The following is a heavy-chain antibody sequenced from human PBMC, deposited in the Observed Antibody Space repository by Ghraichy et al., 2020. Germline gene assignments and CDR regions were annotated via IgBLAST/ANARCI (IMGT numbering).Heavy chain of an antibody. CDR1: GFTFSSYS. D-gene: IGHD1-7*01. J-gene: IGHJ3*02. CDR2: ISSSSSYI. Sequence: GGSLRLSCAASGFTFSSYSMNWVRQAPGKGLEWVSSISSSSSYIYYADSVKGRFTISRDNAKNSLYLQMNSLRAEDTAVYYCARVGDTRYNWNYGAFDIWGQGTMVTVSS. CDR3: ARVGDTRYNWNYGAFDI. V-gene: IGHV3-21*01.